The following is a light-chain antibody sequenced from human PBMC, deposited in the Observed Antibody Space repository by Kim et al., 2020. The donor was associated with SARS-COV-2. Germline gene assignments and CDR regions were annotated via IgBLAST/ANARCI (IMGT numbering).Light chain of an antibody. J-gene: IGLJ2*01. Sequence: TVTISCTGSSGSIASNYGQWYQQRPGSAPTTVIYEDNQRPSGVPDRFSGSIDSSSNSASLTISGLKTEDEADYYCQSYDSSNQGVVFGGGTQLTVL. V-gene: IGLV6-57*02. CDR2: EDN. CDR1: SGSIASNY. CDR3: QSYDSSNQGVV.